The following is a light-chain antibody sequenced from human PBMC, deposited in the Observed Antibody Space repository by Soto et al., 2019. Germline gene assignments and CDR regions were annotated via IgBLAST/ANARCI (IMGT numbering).Light chain of an antibody. V-gene: IGKV1-9*01. CDR1: QGISSY. Sequence: DIQLTQSPSFLSASVGDRVTITCRASQGISSYLGWYQQKPGKAPRLLIYAASTLQSGVPSRFSGSGSGTAVILTISSLQSEDTATYYCQQRDSYPITFGGGTKVEIK. J-gene: IGKJ4*01. CDR2: AAS. CDR3: QQRDSYPIT.